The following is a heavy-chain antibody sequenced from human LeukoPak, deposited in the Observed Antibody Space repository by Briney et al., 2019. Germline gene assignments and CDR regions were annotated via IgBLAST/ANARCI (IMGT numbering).Heavy chain of an antibody. CDR1: GVTINSYS. Sequence: SETQSLPCTVSGVTINSYSVSWVRQPPGKGLEWIGYIYYSGSTNYNPSLKSRVTISRKTSKNHSSLKLRSVTAADAAVDFCSASGMLCGVHGGHGNLFTVSS. CDR2: IYYSGST. J-gene: IGHJ1*01. V-gene: IGHV4-59*01. CDR3: SASGMLCGVH. D-gene: IGHD1-14*01.